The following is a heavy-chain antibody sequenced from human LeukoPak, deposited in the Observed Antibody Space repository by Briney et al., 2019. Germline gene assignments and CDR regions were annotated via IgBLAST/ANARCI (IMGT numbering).Heavy chain of an antibody. CDR1: GFTITSYA. CDR3: VRPACLDSSVCDIDC. Sequence: GGSLTLSCTASGFTITSYAMHWVRQAPGKGLEWMTVMSHDGRNTFYADSVKGRFTLSRDTSKNTLYLQMNSLRAEDMAIYYCVRPACLDSSVCDIDCEGQGTQVTVSS. CDR2: MSHDGRNT. D-gene: IGHD3-22*01. J-gene: IGHJ4*02. V-gene: IGHV3-30*04.